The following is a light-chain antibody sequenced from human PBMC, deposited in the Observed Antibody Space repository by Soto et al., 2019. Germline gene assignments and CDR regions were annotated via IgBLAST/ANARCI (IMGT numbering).Light chain of an antibody. CDR1: NSNIASNI. CDR3: AAWDDTLKLYV. J-gene: IGLJ1*01. V-gene: IGLV1-44*01. CDR2: YNN. Sequence: QSVLTQPASVSGSPGQTVSISCSGSNSNIASNIVNWYQHLPGTAPKLLIYYNNQRPSGVPDRFSGSKSGTSASLAISGLQSEDESDYYCAAWDDTLKLYVFGTGTKVIVL.